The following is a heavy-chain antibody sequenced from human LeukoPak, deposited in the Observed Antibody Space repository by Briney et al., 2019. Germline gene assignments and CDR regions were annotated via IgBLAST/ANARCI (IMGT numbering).Heavy chain of an antibody. CDR1: GFTVSSNY. CDR3: VRAKPKNMVRGLIMRRESRYYFDY. D-gene: IGHD3-10*01. Sequence: GGSLRLSCAASGFTVSSNYMSWVRQAPGKGLEWVSVIYSRGSTYYADSVKGRFTISRDNSKSTLYIQMNSLRAEDTAVYYCVRAKPKNMVRGLIMRRESRYYFDYWGQGTLVTVSS. V-gene: IGHV3-53*01. J-gene: IGHJ4*02. CDR2: IYSRGST.